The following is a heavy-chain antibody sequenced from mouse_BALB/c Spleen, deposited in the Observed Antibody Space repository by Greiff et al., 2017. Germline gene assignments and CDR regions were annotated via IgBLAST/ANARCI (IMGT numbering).Heavy chain of an antibody. Sequence: VQLKQSGPGLVKPSQSLSLTCTVTGYSITSDYAWYWIRQFPGNKLEWMGYISYSGSTSYNPSLKSRISITRDTSKNQFFLQLNSVTTEDTATYYCARDTGGAMDDWGQGTTVTVSS. CDR2: ISYSGST. J-gene: IGHJ4*01. CDR3: ARDTGGAMDD. V-gene: IGHV3-2*02. CDR1: GYSITSDYA.